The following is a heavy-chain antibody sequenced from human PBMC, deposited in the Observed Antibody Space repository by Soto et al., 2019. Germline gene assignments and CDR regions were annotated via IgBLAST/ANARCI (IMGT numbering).Heavy chain of an antibody. CDR1: GFTLSSYA. J-gene: IGHJ6*02. D-gene: IGHD2-2*01. CDR2: ISSNGGST. CDR3: VKVRYCSSSSCYGYYYYGMHV. V-gene: IGHV3-64D*08. Sequence: PGGSLRLSCSASGFTLSSYAMHWVRQAPGKGLEYVSAISSNGGSTYYADSVKGRFTISRDNSKNTLYLQMSSLRAEDTAVYYCVKVRYCSSSSCYGYYYYGMHVWGPGPTVTVSS.